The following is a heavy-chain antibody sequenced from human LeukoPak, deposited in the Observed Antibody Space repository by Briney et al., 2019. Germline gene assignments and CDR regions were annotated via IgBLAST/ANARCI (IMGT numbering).Heavy chain of an antibody. CDR1: GYTFTSYG. D-gene: IGHD3-22*01. CDR3: ARLTSTYYYDSSGYYYFDY. Sequence: ASVKVSCKASGYTFTSYGISWVRQAPGQGLEWMRGISAYNGNTNYAQKLQGRVTMTTDTSTCTAYMELRSLRSDDTAVYYCARLTSTYYYDSSGYYYFDYWGQGTLVTVSS. J-gene: IGHJ4*02. CDR2: ISAYNGNT. V-gene: IGHV1-18*01.